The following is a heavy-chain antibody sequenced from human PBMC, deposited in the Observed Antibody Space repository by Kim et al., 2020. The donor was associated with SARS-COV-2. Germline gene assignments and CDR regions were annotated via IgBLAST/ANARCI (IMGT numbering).Heavy chain of an antibody. V-gene: IGHV3-30*04. CDR1: GFTFSSYA. CDR3: ASSSRYCSGGSCLDY. CDR2: ISYDGSNK. D-gene: IGHD2-15*01. J-gene: IGHJ4*02. Sequence: GGSLRLSCAASGFTFSSYAMHWVRQAPGKGLEWVAVISYDGSNKYYADSVKGRFTISRDNSKNTLYLQMNSLRAEDTAVYYCASSSRYCSGGSCLDYWGQGTLVTVSS.